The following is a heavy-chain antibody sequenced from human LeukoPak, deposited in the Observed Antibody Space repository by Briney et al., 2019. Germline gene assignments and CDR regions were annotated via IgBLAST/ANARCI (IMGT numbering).Heavy chain of an antibody. CDR2: TSYNGNT. J-gene: IGHJ4*02. CDR1: GYTFSNYG. D-gene: IGHD6-19*01. CDR3: ARHSGSGWQALGY. Sequence: SVKVSCKAPGYTFSNYGISWVRQAPGLGLEWMGWTSYNGNTNYAQKFRDRVTMTTDTSTTTAYMELRSLESDDTAVYYCARHSGSGWQALGYWGQGTLVTVSS. V-gene: IGHV1-18*04.